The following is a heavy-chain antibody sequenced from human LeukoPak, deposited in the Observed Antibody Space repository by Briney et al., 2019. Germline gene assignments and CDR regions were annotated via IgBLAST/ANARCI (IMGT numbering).Heavy chain of an antibody. D-gene: IGHD6-13*01. CDR3: ARVSSSSGDAFDI. CDR2: ISGSGGST. J-gene: IGHJ3*02. Sequence: PGGSLRLSCAASGFTFSSYAMSWVRQAPGKGLEWVSAISGSGGSTYYADSVKGRFTISRDNSKNTLYLQMNSLRAEDTAVYYCARVSSSSGDAFDIWGQGTMVTVSS. V-gene: IGHV3-23*01. CDR1: GFTFSSYA.